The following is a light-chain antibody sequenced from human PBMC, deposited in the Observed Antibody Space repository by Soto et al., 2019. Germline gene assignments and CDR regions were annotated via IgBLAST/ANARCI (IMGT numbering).Light chain of an antibody. J-gene: IGKJ4*01. CDR1: QSVIKY. CDR3: HQRSNWPLT. Sequence: EVVLTQSPATLSLSPGERATLSCRASQSVIKYLAWYQQKPGQALRLLIYDVSKRATGIPARFSGSGSGTDFTLTISSLEPEDFAVYYCHQRSNWPLTFGGGTKLEIK. V-gene: IGKV3-11*01. CDR2: DVS.